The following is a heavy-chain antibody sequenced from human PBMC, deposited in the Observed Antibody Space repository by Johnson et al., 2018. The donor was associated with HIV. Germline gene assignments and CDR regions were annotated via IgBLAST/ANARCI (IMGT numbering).Heavy chain of an antibody. CDR1: GFTFSSYA. J-gene: IGHJ3*02. V-gene: IGHV3-13*01. CDR3: AVYYYGSGSRNDAFDI. CDR2: IGTAGDT. D-gene: IGHD3-10*01. Sequence: VQLVESGGGVVQPGRSLRLSCAASGFTFSSYAMHWVRQATGKGLEWVSAIGTAGDTYYPGFVKGRFTLSRDNSKNTLYLQMNSLRAEDTAVYYCAVYYYGSGSRNDAFDIWGQGTMVTVSS.